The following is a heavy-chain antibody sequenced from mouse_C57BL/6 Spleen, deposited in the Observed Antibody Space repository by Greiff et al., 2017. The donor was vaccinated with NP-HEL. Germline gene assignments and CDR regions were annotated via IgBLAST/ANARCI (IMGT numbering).Heavy chain of an antibody. V-gene: IGHV7-3*01. Sequence: EVKLMESGGGLVQPGGSLSLSCAASGFTFTDYYMSWVRQPPGKALEWLGFIRNKANGYTTEYSASVKGRFTISRDNSQSILYLQMNALRAEDSATYYCARYIPSYGSSYDWYFDVWGTGTTVTVSS. CDR1: GFTFTDYY. D-gene: IGHD1-1*01. CDR2: IRNKANGYTT. J-gene: IGHJ1*03. CDR3: ARYIPSYGSSYDWYFDV.